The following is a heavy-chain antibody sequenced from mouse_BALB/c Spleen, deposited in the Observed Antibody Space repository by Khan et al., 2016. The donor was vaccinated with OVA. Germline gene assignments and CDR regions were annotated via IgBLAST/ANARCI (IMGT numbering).Heavy chain of an antibody. Sequence: QVQLKQSGPGLVAPSQSLSITCTVSGFSLTTYGVHWVRQPPGKGLEWLAVIWAGGSTNYNPALMSRLSISKVTSKSPAFIKMNSLQTDDTDMYYCARAYYYGAWFAYWGQGTMVTVSA. D-gene: IGHD1-1*01. V-gene: IGHV2-9*02. CDR1: GFSLTTYG. CDR2: IWAGGST. CDR3: ARAYYYGAWFAY. J-gene: IGHJ3*01.